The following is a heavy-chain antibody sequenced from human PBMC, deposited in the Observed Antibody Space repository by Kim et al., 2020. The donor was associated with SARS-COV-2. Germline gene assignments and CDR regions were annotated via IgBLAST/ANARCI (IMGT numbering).Heavy chain of an antibody. J-gene: IGHJ4*02. D-gene: IGHD4-17*01. CDR3: ARINTVTNNFDY. Sequence: NSNPSLKSRVTISIDTSKNQFSLKLSSVTAADTAMYYCARINTVTNNFDYWGQGTLVTVSS. V-gene: IGHV4-34*01.